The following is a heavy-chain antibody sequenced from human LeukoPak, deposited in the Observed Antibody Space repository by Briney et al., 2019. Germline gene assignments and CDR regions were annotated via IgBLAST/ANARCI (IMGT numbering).Heavy chain of an antibody. CDR1: GGSFSGYY. J-gene: IGHJ4*02. D-gene: IGHD1-26*01. CDR3: TTGKELLRSPKSVDY. CDR2: INHSGST. Sequence: SETLSLTCAAYGGSFSGYYWSWIRQPPGKGLEWIGEINHSGSTNYNPSLKSRVTISVDTSKNQFSLKLSSVTAADTAVYYCTTGKELLRSPKSVDYGGQGTLVTVSS. V-gene: IGHV4-34*01.